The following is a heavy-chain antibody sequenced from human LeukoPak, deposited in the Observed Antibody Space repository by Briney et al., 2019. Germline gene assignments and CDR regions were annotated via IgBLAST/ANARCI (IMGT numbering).Heavy chain of an antibody. CDR2: IYNSGSI. V-gene: IGHV4-59*08. D-gene: IGHD3-10*01. CDR3: ARHTQLLWFGEFVGGYFDY. J-gene: IGHJ4*02. Sequence: SEALSLTCTVSGGSISSYYWSWIRQPPGEGLEWLGWIYNSGSINYNPSLKSRVTISVDTSKNQFSLKLSSVTAADTAVYYCARHTQLLWFGEFVGGYFDYWGQGTLVTVSS. CDR1: GGSISSYY.